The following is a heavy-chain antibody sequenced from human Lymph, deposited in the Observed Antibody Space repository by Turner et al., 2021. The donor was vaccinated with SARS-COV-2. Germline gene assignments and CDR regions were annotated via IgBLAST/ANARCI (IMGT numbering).Heavy chain of an antibody. Sequence: EVQLVETGGGLIQPGGSLRLSCAASGFTVSSNYMSWVRQARGKGLEWVSVIYIGGTTYYADSVKGRFTISRDNSKSTLYLQLNGLRAEDTAVYYCARDLGPLAFDIWGQGTMVTVSS. CDR2: IYIGGTT. J-gene: IGHJ3*02. V-gene: IGHV3-53*02. CDR1: GFTVSSNY. CDR3: ARDLGPLAFDI.